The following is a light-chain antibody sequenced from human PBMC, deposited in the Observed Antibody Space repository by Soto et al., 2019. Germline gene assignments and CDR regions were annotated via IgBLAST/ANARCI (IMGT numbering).Light chain of an antibody. CDR2: TAS. V-gene: IGKV1-9*01. Sequence: DIQLTQSPSFLSASIGDRVTITCRASQGISSYLAWYQQKPGKAPNLLIYTASTLQRGVPSRFSGSGSGTEFTLTITSLQPEDSATYYCQELKSYPRTFGQGTKVAI. J-gene: IGKJ1*01. CDR3: QELKSYPRT. CDR1: QGISSY.